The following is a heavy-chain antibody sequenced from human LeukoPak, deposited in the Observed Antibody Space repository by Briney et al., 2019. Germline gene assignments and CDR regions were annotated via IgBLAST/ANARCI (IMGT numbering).Heavy chain of an antibody. Sequence: GGSLRLSCAASGFTFSSYDMHWVRQATGKGLEWVSAIGTAGDTYYPGSVKGRFTISRENAKNSLYLQMNSLRAGDTAVYYCARGLYYDSSGYYFDAFDIWGQGTMVTVSS. CDR2: IGTAGDT. CDR3: ARGLYYDSSGYYFDAFDI. D-gene: IGHD3-22*01. J-gene: IGHJ3*02. CDR1: GFTFSSYD. V-gene: IGHV3-13*01.